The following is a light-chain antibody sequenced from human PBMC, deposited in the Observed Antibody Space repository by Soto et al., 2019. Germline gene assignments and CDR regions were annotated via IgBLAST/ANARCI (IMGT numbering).Light chain of an antibody. Sequence: VLTQSRGTLSLSPGERATLSCRASQSVSSSYLAWYQQHTGQAPRILIYGESSRATGIPARLSGSGSGTELNLTISRLQSEDFAVYDGQKYNNWPRTFGQGTKVEI. CDR2: GES. CDR3: QKYNNWPRT. CDR1: QSVSSSY. V-gene: IGKV3-20*01. J-gene: IGKJ1*01.